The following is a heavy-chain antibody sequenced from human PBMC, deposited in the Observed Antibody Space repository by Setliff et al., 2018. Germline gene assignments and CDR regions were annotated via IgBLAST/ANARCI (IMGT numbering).Heavy chain of an antibody. CDR1: GGFVGSDFSY. Sequence: SETLSLTCTVSGGFVGSDFSYWTWIRQPAGKGLEWIGQIYTTWSTNYNPSLKGRVTISMDTSVNEFSLRLTSVTAADTAMYYCASRDYYDNRGSLDFWGQGTLVTVSS. CDR3: ASRDYYDNRGSLDF. D-gene: IGHD3-22*01. J-gene: IGHJ4*02. V-gene: IGHV4-61*09. CDR2: IYTTWST.